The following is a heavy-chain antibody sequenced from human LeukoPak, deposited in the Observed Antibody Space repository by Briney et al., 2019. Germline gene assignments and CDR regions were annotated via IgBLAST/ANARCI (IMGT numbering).Heavy chain of an antibody. Sequence: GGSLRLSCAASGFTFSSYGMHRVRQAPGKGLEWVAVIWYDGSNKYYADSVKGRFTISRDNSKNTLYLQMNSLRAEDTAVYYCARPGDSSFDPTYYYYGMDVRGQGTTVTVSS. D-gene: IGHD6-6*01. CDR1: GFTFSSYG. J-gene: IGHJ6*02. CDR3: ARPGDSSFDPTYYYYGMDV. V-gene: IGHV3-33*01. CDR2: IWYDGSNK.